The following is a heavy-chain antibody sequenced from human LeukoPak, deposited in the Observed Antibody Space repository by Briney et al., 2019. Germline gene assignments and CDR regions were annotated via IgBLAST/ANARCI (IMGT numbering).Heavy chain of an antibody. Sequence: PSETLSLTCAVYGGSFSGYYWSWIRQPPGKGLEWIGEINHSGSTNYNPSLKSRVTISVDTSKNQFSLKLSSVTAADTAVYYCARMGIRYFDWFLRRSSSGFDYWGQGTLVTVSS. CDR2: INHSGST. V-gene: IGHV4-34*01. CDR3: ARMGIRYFDWFLRRSSSGFDY. J-gene: IGHJ4*02. D-gene: IGHD3-9*01. CDR1: GGSFSGYY.